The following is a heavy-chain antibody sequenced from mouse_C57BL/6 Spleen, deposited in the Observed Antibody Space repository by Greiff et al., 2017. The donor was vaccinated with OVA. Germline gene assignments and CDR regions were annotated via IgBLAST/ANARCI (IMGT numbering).Heavy chain of an antibody. CDR1: GYTFTDYN. V-gene: IGHV1-18*01. Sequence: EVQLQQSGPELVKPGASVKIPCKASGYTFTDYNMDWVKQSHGKSLEWIGDINPNNGGTIYNQKFKGKATLTVDKSSSTAYMELRSLTSEDTAVYYGARVDSNYVGGSYYFDYWGQGTTLTVSS. CDR2: INPNNGGT. D-gene: IGHD2-5*01. J-gene: IGHJ2*01. CDR3: ARVDSNYVGGSYYFDY.